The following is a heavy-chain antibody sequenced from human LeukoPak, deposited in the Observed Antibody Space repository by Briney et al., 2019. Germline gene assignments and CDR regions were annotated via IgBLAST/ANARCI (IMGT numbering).Heavy chain of an antibody. CDR2: IRGSGGST. CDR1: GFTFSSSA. V-gene: IGHV3-23*01. J-gene: IGHJ6*02. CDR3: ARDPYCGGDCYPYYYFGMDV. Sequence: GGSLRLSCTASGFTFSSSAMSWVRQAPGKGLEWVSGIRGSGGSTYYGDSVQGRFTISRDSSKNTLYLQMNSLGAEDTVVYFCARDPYCGGDCYPYYYFGMDVWGQGTTVIVSS. D-gene: IGHD2-21*02.